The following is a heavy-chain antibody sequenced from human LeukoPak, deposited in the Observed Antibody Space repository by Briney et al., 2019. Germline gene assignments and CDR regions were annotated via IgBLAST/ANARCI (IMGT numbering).Heavy chain of an antibody. D-gene: IGHD5-12*01. V-gene: IGHV3-21*01. CDR1: GFTFSSYS. CDR3: ARSGYSGYDPKYYFDY. J-gene: IGHJ4*02. CDR2: ISSSSSYI. Sequence: GGSLRLSCAASGFTFSSYSMNWVRQAPGKGLEWVSSISSSSSYIYYADSVKGRFTISRDNAKNSLYLQMNSLRAEDTAVYYCARSGYSGYDPKYYFDYWGQGTLVTVSS.